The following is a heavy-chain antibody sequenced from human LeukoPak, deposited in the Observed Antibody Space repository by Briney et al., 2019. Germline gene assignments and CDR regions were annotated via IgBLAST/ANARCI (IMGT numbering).Heavy chain of an antibody. V-gene: IGHV4-34*01. CDR2: INHSGSS. Sequence: SETLSLTCAVYGGSFSAYYWTWIRQPPGKGLEWIGEINHSGSSNYNPSHKSRVTISVDTSKNQFSLKLSSVTAADTAVYYCARGWAVDLMVRGGGKFDYWGQGTLVTVSS. CDR3: ARGWAVDLMVRGGGKFDY. J-gene: IGHJ4*02. D-gene: IGHD3-10*01. CDR1: GGSFSAYY.